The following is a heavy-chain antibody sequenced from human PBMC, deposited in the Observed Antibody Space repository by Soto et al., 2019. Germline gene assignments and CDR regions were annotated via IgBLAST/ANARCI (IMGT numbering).Heavy chain of an antibody. CDR3: ARDVGALSGSYHIFDY. CDR2: IWYDGSNK. Sequence: SLRLSCAASGFTFSSYGMHWVRQAPGKGLEWVAVIWYDGSNKYYADSVKGRFTISRDNSKNKLYMQMNSLRAEDTAVYYCARDVGALSGSYHIFDYWGQGNLVPVSS. J-gene: IGHJ4*02. V-gene: IGHV3-33*01. D-gene: IGHD1-26*01. CDR1: GFTFSSYG.